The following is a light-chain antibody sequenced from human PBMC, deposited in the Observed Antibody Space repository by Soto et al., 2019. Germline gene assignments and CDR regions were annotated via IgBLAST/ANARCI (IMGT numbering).Light chain of an antibody. CDR3: CSHPSRNTHVV. J-gene: IGLJ2*01. V-gene: IGLV2-14*01. CDR1: SSDVGDYNF. Sequence: QSALTQPASVSGSPGQSITISCTGTSSDVGDYNFVSWYQQHPGKAPKLMIYDVSDRPSGVSNRFSGFKAGNTASLTISGLQAEDEADYYCCSHPSRNTHVVFGGGTHLPVL. CDR2: DVS.